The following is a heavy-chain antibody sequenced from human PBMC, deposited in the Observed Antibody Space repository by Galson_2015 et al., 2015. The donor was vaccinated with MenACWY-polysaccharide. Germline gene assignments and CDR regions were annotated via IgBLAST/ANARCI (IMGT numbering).Heavy chain of an antibody. V-gene: IGHV3-23*01. Sequence: SLRLSCAASGFAYSAHAMSWVRQAPGKGLQWVSGITGGGDSTYYADSVKGRLTVSRDNSRNTLFLQMNSLRAADTAVYYCAREGYSSGWHYFDYWGQGTLVIVSS. D-gene: IGHD6-19*01. CDR1: GFAYSAHA. CDR2: ITGGGDST. J-gene: IGHJ4*02. CDR3: AREGYSSGWHYFDY.